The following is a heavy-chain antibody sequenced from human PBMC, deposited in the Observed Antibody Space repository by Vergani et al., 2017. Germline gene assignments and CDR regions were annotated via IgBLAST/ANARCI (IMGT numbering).Heavy chain of an antibody. D-gene: IGHD3-10*01. CDR3: ARDSTVITMVRGVIGWFDP. J-gene: IGHJ5*02. V-gene: IGHV1-46*03. CDR2: INPSGGST. Sequence: QVPLVQSGAEVKKPGASVKVSCRASGYTFTSYYMHWVRQAPGQGLEWMGIINPSGGSTSYAQKFQGRVTMTRDTSTSTVYMELSSLRSEDTAVYYCARDSTVITMVRGVIGWFDPWGQGTLVTVSS. CDR1: GYTFTSYY.